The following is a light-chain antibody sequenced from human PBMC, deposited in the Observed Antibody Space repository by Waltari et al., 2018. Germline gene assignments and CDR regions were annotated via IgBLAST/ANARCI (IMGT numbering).Light chain of an antibody. CDR2: SDN. Sequence: QSVLTQPPSASGTPGQSVTISCSGSSSNIGSNPVQWYQHLPGTAPKLLIFSDNQLPSGVPDRFSGSKSGSSASLAISGLQSYDESLFYCAAWDDSLNALVFGGGTQLTVL. CDR1: SSNIGSNP. V-gene: IGLV1-44*01. J-gene: IGLJ2*01. CDR3: AAWDDSLNALV.